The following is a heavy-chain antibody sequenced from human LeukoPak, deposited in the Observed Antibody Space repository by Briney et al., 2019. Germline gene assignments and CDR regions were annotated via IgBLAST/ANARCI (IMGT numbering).Heavy chain of an antibody. CDR3: AKGAHYFGSGSFRRGHYFDS. CDR1: GFTFSTYG. D-gene: IGHD3-10*01. V-gene: IGHV3-30*02. J-gene: IGHJ4*02. Sequence: GGSLRLSCAASGFTFSTYGMHWVRQAPGKGLEWVALLRYDGTNKYYADSVKGRFTISRDNSKNTLYLQMNSLRAEDTAVYYCAKGAHYFGSGSFRRGHYFDSWGQGTLVTVSS. CDR2: LRYDGTNK.